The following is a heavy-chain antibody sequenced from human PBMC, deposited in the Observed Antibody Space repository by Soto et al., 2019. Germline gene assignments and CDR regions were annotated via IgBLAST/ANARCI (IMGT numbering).Heavy chain of an antibody. CDR3: ARDTGGSRSSQTENWFDT. D-gene: IGHD6-6*01. J-gene: IGHJ5*02. CDR1: GGTFSSYA. CDR2: IIPIFGTA. Sequence: ASVKVSCKASGGTFSSYAISWVRQAPGQGLEWMGGIIPIFGTANYAQKFQGRVTITADESTSTAYMELSSLRSEDTAVYYCARDTGGSRSSQTENWFDTWGQGTLVTVSS. V-gene: IGHV1-69*13.